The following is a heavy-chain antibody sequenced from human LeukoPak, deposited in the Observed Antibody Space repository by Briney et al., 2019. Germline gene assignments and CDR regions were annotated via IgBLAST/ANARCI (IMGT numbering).Heavy chain of an antibody. CDR2: ISGSGGST. CDR3: ARVAYYYYGMDV. V-gene: IGHV3-23*01. J-gene: IGHJ6*02. CDR1: GFTFSDYY. Sequence: GGSLRLSCAASGFTFSDYYMSWVRQAPGKGLEWVSAISGSGGSTYYADSVKGRFTISRDNAKKTLYLQLNSLRADDTGVYYCARVAYYYYGMDVWGQGTTVIVSS. D-gene: IGHD5-12*01.